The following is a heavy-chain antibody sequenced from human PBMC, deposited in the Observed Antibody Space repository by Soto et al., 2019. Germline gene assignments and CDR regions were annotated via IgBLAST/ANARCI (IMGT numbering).Heavy chain of an antibody. CDR3: ASEFPYYVSSDSYLDY. D-gene: IGHD3-16*01. V-gene: IGHV6-1*01. CDR1: GDSVSGNSAA. CDR2: TYYRSRWYN. Sequence: PSQTLSLTCAISGDSVSGNSAAWNWIRQSPSRGLAWLGRTYYRSRWYNDYAVSVKSRLPVTQDTSKNQFSLHLNSVTPEDTAVYYCASEFPYYVSSDSYLDYWGQGALVTVSS. J-gene: IGHJ4*02.